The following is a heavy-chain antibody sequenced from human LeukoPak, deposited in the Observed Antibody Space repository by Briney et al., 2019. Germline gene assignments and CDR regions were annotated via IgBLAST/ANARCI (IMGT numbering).Heavy chain of an antibody. D-gene: IGHD3-10*01. CDR3: ARDRSTITMVRGAPDY. Sequence: GASVKVSCKASGGTFSGYGFSWVRQAPGQGPEWMGRIIPVLGMTNYAQKFQGRVTMTRDTSISTAYMELSRLRSDDTAVYYCARDRSTITMVRGAPDYWGQGTLVTVSS. V-gene: IGHV1-69*04. CDR1: GGTFSGYG. J-gene: IGHJ4*02. CDR2: IIPVLGMT.